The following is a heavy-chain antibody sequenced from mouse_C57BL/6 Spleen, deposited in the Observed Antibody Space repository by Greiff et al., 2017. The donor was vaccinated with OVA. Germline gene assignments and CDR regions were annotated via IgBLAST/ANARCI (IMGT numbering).Heavy chain of an antibody. D-gene: IGHD1-1*01. Sequence: QVQLQQPGAELVRPGTSVKLSCKASGYTFTSYWMHWVKQRPGQGLEWIGVIDPSDSYTNYNQKFKGKATLTVDTSSSTAYMQLSSLTSEDSAVYYCARRGLYGSRTGYFDVWGTGTTVTVSS. CDR3: ARRGLYGSRTGYFDV. J-gene: IGHJ1*03. V-gene: IGHV1-59*01. CDR1: GYTFTSYW. CDR2: IDPSDSYT.